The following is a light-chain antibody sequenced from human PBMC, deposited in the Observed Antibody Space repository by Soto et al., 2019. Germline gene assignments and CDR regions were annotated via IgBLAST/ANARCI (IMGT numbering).Light chain of an antibody. CDR2: EDI. CDR3: CSYAGGTSVV. V-gene: IGLV2-23*01. CDR1: SSDVGRYNL. J-gene: IGLJ2*01. Sequence: QSALTQPAPVSGSPGQSITISCTGSSSDVGRYNLVSWYQQHPGKAPKLMIYEDIERPSGVSNRFSGSKSGNTASLTISGLQTEDEADYYCCSYAGGTSVVFGGGTKLTVL.